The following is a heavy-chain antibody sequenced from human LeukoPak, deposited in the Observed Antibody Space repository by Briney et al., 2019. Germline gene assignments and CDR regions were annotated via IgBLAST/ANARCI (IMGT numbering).Heavy chain of an antibody. CDR2: IKKTGSET. CDR3: AREDGYCSGGNCYSYFDS. V-gene: IGHV3-7*01. D-gene: IGHD2-15*01. J-gene: IGHJ4*02. Sequence: PGGSPRLSCAASRFTFSHFWMSWVRQAPGKGLEWVAYIKKTGSETYYVDSVKGRFTITRDNTRSSLFLQMYSLRAEDTAVYFCAREDGYCSGGNCYSYFDSWGQGTLVTVSS. CDR1: RFTFSHFW.